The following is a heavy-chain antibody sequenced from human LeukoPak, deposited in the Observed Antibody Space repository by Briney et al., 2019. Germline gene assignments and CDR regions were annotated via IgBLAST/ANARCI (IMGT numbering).Heavy chain of an antibody. Sequence: ASVKVSCKASGYTFTGYYMHWVRQAPGQGLEWMGWINPNSGGTNYAQKFQGRVTMTRDTSISTAYVELSRLRSDDTAVYYCAREGGSYYGYTWFDPWGQGTLVTVSS. CDR2: INPNSGGT. CDR1: GYTFTGYY. V-gene: IGHV1-2*02. CDR3: AREGGSYYGYTWFDP. D-gene: IGHD1-26*01. J-gene: IGHJ5*02.